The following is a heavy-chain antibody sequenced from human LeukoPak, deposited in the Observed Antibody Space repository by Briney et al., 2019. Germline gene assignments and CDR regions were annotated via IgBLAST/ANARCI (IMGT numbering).Heavy chain of an antibody. Sequence: GGSLRLSCAASGFTFSSYWMSWVRQPPGKGLEWVANIKQDGSEKYYVDSVKGRFTISRDNAKNSLYLQMNSLTAEDTAVYYCARIRAIAAAGDYWGQGTLVTVSS. CDR3: ARIRAIAAAGDY. V-gene: IGHV3-7*04. CDR2: IKQDGSEK. CDR1: GFTFSSYW. D-gene: IGHD6-13*01. J-gene: IGHJ4*02.